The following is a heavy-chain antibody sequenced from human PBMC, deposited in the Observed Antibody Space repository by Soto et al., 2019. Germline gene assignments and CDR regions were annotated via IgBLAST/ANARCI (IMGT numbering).Heavy chain of an antibody. D-gene: IGHD6-19*01. V-gene: IGHV3-30-3*01. CDR1: GFTFSSYA. CDR2: ISYDGSNK. CDR3: ARDIIAVTYYFDY. Sequence: GGSLRLSCAASGFTFSSYAMHWVRQAPGKGLEWVAVISYDGSNKYYADSVKGRFTISRDNSKNTLYLQMNSLRAEDTAVYYCARDIIAVTYYFDYWGQGTLVTVSS. J-gene: IGHJ4*02.